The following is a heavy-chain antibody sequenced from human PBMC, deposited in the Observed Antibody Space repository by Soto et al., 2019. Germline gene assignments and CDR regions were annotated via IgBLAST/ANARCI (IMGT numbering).Heavy chain of an antibody. CDR1: GDTFTDSY. V-gene: IGHV1-46*01. CDR3: ARGGHVVVVTAALDY. CDR2: VNPSGGHT. Sequence: QVQLMQSGAEVKKTGASVKVSCKASGDTFTDSYIHWCGRAPGKGFEWMGTVNPSGGHTTYAQHFLGRVTMTRDTSTSTLYMELTSLTSDDTAIYYCARGGHVVVVTAALDYWGQGTLVTVSS. J-gene: IGHJ4*02. D-gene: IGHD2-21*02.